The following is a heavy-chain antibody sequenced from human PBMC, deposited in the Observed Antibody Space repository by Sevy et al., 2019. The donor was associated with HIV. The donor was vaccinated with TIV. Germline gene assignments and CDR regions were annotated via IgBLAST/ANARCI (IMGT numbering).Heavy chain of an antibody. CDR3: AKDHSSSSGGYYYGMDV. J-gene: IGHJ6*02. CDR1: GFTFSSYA. D-gene: IGHD6-6*01. CDR2: ISGSGGST. V-gene: IGHV3-23*01. Sequence: GGSLRLSCAASGFTFSSYAMSWVRQAPGKGLEWVSAISGSGGSTYYAGSVKGRFTISRDNSKNTLYLQMNSLRAEDTAVYYCAKDHSSSSGGYYYGMDVWGQGTTVTVSS.